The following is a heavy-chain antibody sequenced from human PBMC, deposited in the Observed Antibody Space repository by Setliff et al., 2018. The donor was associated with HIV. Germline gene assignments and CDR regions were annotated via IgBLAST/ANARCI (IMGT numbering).Heavy chain of an antibody. D-gene: IGHD3-22*01. J-gene: IGHJ6*03. V-gene: IGHV3-74*01. CDR2: INSDGSTT. CDR3: ARYYDSSGYFYYMDV. Sequence: PGGSLRLSCAASGFTFSGYWMHWVRQAPGKGLVWVSRINSDGSTTSYADSVKGRFTISRDNAKNTLYLQMNSLRDEDTAMYYCARYYDSSGYFYYMDVWGKGTTVTVSS. CDR1: GFTFSGYW.